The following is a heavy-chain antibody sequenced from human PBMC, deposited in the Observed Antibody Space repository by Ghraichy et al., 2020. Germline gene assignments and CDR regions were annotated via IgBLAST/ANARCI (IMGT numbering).Heavy chain of an antibody. J-gene: IGHJ4*02. Sequence: GESLNISCAASGFTFSSYWMSWVRQAPGKGLEWVANIKQDGSEKYYVDSVKGRFTISRDNAKNSLYLQMNSLRAEDTAVYYCARSGYSGYDSNWGQGTLVTVSS. V-gene: IGHV3-7*01. CDR3: ARSGYSGYDSN. CDR1: GFTFSSYW. D-gene: IGHD5-12*01. CDR2: IKQDGSEK.